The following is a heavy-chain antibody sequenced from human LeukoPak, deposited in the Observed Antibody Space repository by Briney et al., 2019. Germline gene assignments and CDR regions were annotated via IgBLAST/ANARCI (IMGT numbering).Heavy chain of an antibody. V-gene: IGHV3-23*01. Sequence: AGGSLRLSCAASGFTFSSYAMSWVRQAPGKGREGVSAISGSGGSTYYADSVKGRFTISRDNTKNTLYLQMNSLRAEDTAVYYCARDLYDSSGYYYVTPDYWGQGTLVTVSS. D-gene: IGHD3-22*01. CDR3: ARDLYDSSGYYYVTPDY. CDR2: ISGSGGST. J-gene: IGHJ4*02. CDR1: GFTFSSYA.